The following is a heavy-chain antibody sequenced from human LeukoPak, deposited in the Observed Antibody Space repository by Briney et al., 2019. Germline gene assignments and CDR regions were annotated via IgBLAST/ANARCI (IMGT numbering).Heavy chain of an antibody. D-gene: IGHD3-22*01. CDR1: GGSISTSSYY. CDR3: ARQDYDSTGYYSLNYFDY. CDR2: IYYSGST. J-gene: IGHJ4*02. Sequence: SETLSLTCTVSGGSISTSSYYWGWIRQPPGKWLEWIGSIYYSGSTYYNPSLKSRVTISVDTSKNQFSLRLSSVTAADTAVYYCARQDYDSTGYYSLNYFDYWGQGTLVTVSS. V-gene: IGHV4-39*01.